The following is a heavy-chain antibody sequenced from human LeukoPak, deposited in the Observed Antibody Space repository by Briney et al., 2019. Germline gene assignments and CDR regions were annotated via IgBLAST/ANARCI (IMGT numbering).Heavy chain of an antibody. CDR1: GYTFTSYA. Sequence: EASVKVSCKASGYTFTSYAMHWVRQAPGQRLEWMGWINAGNGNTKYSQKFQGRVTITRDTSASTAYMELSSLGSEDTAVYYCARDSSGWYYWFDPWGQGTLVTVSS. D-gene: IGHD6-19*01. J-gene: IGHJ5*02. V-gene: IGHV1-3*01. CDR3: ARDSSGWYYWFDP. CDR2: INAGNGNT.